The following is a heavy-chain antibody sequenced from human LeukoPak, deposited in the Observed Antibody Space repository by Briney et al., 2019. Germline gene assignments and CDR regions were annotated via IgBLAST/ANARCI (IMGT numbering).Heavy chain of an antibody. J-gene: IGHJ4*02. D-gene: IGHD3-22*01. V-gene: IGHV3-7*01. CDR2: IKQDGSEK. CDR1: GFTFSSYW. CDR3: ARESMIVVVDY. Sequence: GGSLRLSCAASGFTFSSYWMSWVRQAPGKGLEWVANIKQDGSEKYYVDSVKGRFTISRDNAKNPLYLQMNSLRAEDTAVYYCARESMIVVVDYWGQGTLVTVSS.